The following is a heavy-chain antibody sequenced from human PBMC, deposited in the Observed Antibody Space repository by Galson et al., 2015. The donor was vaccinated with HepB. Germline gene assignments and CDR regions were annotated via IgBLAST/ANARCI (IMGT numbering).Heavy chain of an antibody. CDR3: ARVLGGGNSPWRY. D-gene: IGHD4-23*01. CDR1: GFTFSSYW. Sequence: SLRLSCAAPGFTFSSYWMHWVRQAPGKGLVWVSRINSDGSSTSYADSVKGRFTISRDNAKNTLYLQMNSLRAEDTAVYYCARVLGGGNSPWRYWGQGTLVTVSS. CDR2: INSDGSST. J-gene: IGHJ4*02. V-gene: IGHV3-74*01.